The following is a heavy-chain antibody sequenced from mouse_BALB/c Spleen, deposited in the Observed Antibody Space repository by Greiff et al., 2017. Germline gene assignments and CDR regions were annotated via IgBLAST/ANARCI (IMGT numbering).Heavy chain of an antibody. D-gene: IGHD1-1*02. V-gene: IGHV1S29*02. J-gene: IGHJ2*01. CDR3: ARCGNYFDY. CDR1: GYTFTDYN. CDR2: IYPYNGGT. Sequence: EVMLVESGPELVKPGASVKISCKASGYTFTDYNMHWVKQSHGKSLEWIGYIYPYNGGTGYNQKFKSKATLTVDNSSSTAYMELRSLTSEDSAVYYCARCGNYFDYWGQGTTLTVSS.